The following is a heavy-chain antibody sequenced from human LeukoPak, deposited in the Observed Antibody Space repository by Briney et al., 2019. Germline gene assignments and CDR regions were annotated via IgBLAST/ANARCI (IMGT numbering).Heavy chain of an antibody. V-gene: IGHV1-8*01. Sequence: AASVKVSCEASGYTFTSYDVNWVRQATGHGLEWMGWMNPNTGNTDYAQEFLGRVTMTRNTSISTAYMELSSLRSEDTAVYYCAFNAGRAPYFFYNYGMDVWGQGTTVTVSS. CDR1: GYTFTSYD. J-gene: IGHJ6*02. CDR3: AFNAGRAPYFFYNYGMDV. D-gene: IGHD1-14*01. CDR2: MNPNTGNT.